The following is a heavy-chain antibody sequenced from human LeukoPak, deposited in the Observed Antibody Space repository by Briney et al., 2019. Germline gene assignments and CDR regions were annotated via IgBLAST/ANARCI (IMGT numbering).Heavy chain of an antibody. CDR3: AKSLGPVDTAIGY. V-gene: IGHV3-23*01. CDR1: GFTFSSYA. J-gene: IGHJ4*02. Sequence: GGSLRLSCAASGFTFSSYAMSWVRQAPGKGLEWVSAISGSGDSTYYGDSVKGRFTISRDNSKNTLYLQMNSLRAEDTAVYYCAKSLGPVDTAIGYWGQGTLVTVSS. D-gene: IGHD5-18*01. CDR2: ISGSGDST.